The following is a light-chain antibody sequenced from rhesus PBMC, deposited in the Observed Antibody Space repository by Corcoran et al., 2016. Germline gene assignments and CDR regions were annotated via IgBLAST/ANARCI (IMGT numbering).Light chain of an antibody. V-gene: IGLV2-32*01. CDR1: YSDIGGYKY. Sequence: QAALTQPRSVSGSPGQSVTISCTGTYSDIGGYKYVSWYQQHPGTDPKLMIYEVSERPSGASDRFSGSKSDNTASLTISGLQAEDEAAYFCCSYAGSDTFAFGSGTKLTVL. CDR2: EVS. J-gene: IGLJ6*01. CDR3: CSYAGSDTFA.